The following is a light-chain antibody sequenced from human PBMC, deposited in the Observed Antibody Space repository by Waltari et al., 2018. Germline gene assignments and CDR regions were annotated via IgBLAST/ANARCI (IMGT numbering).Light chain of an antibody. V-gene: IGLV2-8*01. CDR1: SSDVGGYDY. J-gene: IGLJ3*02. Sequence: QSALTQPPSASGSPGQSVTISCTGTSSDVGGYDYVSWYQQHPGKAPKLMIYEVNKGPAGVLDRFSGSKSGNTSSLTVSGLQSEDEADYYCSSYAGSTLMFGGGTKLTVL. CDR2: EVN. CDR3: SSYAGSTLM.